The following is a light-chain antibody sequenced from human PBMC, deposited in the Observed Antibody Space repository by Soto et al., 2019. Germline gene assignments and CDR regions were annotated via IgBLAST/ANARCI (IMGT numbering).Light chain of an antibody. CDR2: GNS. CDR1: SSNIGAGYD. Sequence: QSVLTQPPSVSGAPGQRVTISCTGSSSNIGAGYDVHWYQQLPGTAPKLLIYGNSNRPSGVPDRFFGSKSGTSASLAITGLQAEDEADYYCQSYDSSLSGLLFGRGTQLTVL. V-gene: IGLV1-40*01. CDR3: QSYDSSLSGLL. J-gene: IGLJ2*01.